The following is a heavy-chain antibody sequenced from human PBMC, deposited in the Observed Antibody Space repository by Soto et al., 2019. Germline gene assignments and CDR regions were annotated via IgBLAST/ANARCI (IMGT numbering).Heavy chain of an antibody. Sequence: SQRLSCAASGFTFSSYAMHWVRQAPGKGLEWVAVISYDGSNKYYADSVKGRFTISRDNSKNTLYLQMNSLRAEDTAVYYCARDYLGGYSGYSRSSYYYYGMGVWGQGTTVTVSS. CDR3: ARDYLGGYSGYSRSSYYYYGMGV. J-gene: IGHJ6*02. V-gene: IGHV3-30-3*01. D-gene: IGHD5-12*01. CDR1: GFTFSSYA. CDR2: ISYDGSNK.